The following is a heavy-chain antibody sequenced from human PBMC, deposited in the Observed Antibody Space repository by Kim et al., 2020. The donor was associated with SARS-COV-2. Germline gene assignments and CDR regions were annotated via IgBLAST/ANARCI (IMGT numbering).Heavy chain of an antibody. CDR1: GGSISSGGYY. J-gene: IGHJ4*02. D-gene: IGHD2-2*01. V-gene: IGHV4-31*03. Sequence: SETLSLTCTVSGGSISSGGYYWSWIRQHPGKGLEWIGYIYYSGSTYYNPSLKSRVTISVDTSKNQFSLKLSSVTAADTAVYYCARVAYCSSTSCYGYYFDYWGQGTLVTVSS. CDR2: IYYSGST. CDR3: ARVAYCSSTSCYGYYFDY.